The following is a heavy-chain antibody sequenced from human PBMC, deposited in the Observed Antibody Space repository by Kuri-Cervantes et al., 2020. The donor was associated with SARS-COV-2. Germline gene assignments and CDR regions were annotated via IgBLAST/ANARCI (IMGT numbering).Heavy chain of an antibody. CDR1: GFTFSSYS. Sequence: LTCAASGFTFSSYSMNWVRQAPGKGLEWVSYISSSSSTIYYADSVKGRFTISRDNSKNTLYLQMNSLRAEDTAVYYCAGQPLEYSSSRTNNAWGQGTLVTVSS. V-gene: IGHV3-48*01. D-gene: IGHD6-6*01. CDR3: AGQPLEYSSSRTNNA. CDR2: ISSSSSTI. J-gene: IGHJ5*02.